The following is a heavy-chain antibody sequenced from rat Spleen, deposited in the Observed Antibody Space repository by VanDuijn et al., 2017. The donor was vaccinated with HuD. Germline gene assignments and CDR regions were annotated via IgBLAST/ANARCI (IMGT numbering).Heavy chain of an antibody. J-gene: IGHJ2*01. Sequence: EVQLVESDGGLVQPGRSLKLSCAASGFTFSDYYMAWVRQAPTKGLEWVATITYDGSSTYYRDSVKGRFTVSRDNAKTTLYLQMNSLRSEDTATYYCTRGTTEALFDSWGQGVMVTVSS. V-gene: IGHV5-29*01. CDR2: ITYDGSST. CDR1: GFTFSDYY. CDR3: TRGTTEALFDS. D-gene: IGHD1-11*01.